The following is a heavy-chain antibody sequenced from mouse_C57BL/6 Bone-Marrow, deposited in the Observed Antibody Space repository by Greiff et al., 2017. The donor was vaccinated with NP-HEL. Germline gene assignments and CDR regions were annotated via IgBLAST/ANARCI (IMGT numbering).Heavy chain of an antibody. J-gene: IGHJ3*01. D-gene: IGHD2-10*01. Sequence: EVQLQQSGTVLARPGASVKMSCKTSGYTFTSYWMHWVKQRPGQGLEWIGAIYPGNSDTSYNQKFKGKAKLTAATSASTAYMELSSLTNEDSAVYYCTKAYSWGQGTLVTVSA. CDR2: IYPGNSDT. CDR1: GYTFTSYW. CDR3: TKAYS. V-gene: IGHV1-5*01.